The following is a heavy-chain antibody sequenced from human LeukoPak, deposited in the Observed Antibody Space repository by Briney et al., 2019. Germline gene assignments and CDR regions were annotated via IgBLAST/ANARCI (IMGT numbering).Heavy chain of an antibody. V-gene: IGHV5-51*01. J-gene: IGHJ5*02. CDR3: ATVGTTGTRWFDP. Sequence: GESLKISCKGSAYTFSTSWIAWVRQMPGKGLEWMGIIFPLDSDTRYSPSLQGQVTISVDKSISTAYLQWSSLRTSDTAIYYCATVGTTGTRWFDPWGQGTLVTVSS. CDR2: IFPLDSDT. CDR1: AYTFSTSW. D-gene: IGHD1-1*01.